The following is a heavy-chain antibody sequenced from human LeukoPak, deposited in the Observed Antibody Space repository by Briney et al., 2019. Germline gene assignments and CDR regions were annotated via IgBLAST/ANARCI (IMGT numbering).Heavy chain of an antibody. D-gene: IGHD3-10*01. V-gene: IGHV4-34*01. CDR2: INHSGST. CDR1: GGSFSGYY. Sequence: SETLSLTCAVYGGSFSGYYWSWIRQPPGKGLEWIGEINHSGSTNYNPSLKSRVTISVDTSKNQFSLKLTSVTAADTAVYFCAREANYYGSGSYFEGTFDYWGQGSLVTVSS. CDR3: AREANYYGSGSYFEGTFDY. J-gene: IGHJ4*02.